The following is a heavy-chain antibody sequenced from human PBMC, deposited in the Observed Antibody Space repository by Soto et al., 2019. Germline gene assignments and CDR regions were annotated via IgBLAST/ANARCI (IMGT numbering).Heavy chain of an antibody. V-gene: IGHV3-11*01. CDR3: ARLDGNDYDSSGYDYYYYGMGV. Sequence: QVQLVESGGGLVKPGGSLTLSCAASGFTFSDYYMSWIRQAPGKGLEWVSDISSSGSTIYYADSVKGRFTISRDNAKNSLYLQMNSMRAEDTAVYYCARLDGNDYDSSGYDYYYYGMGVWGQGTTVTVSS. CDR2: ISSSGSTI. J-gene: IGHJ6*02. D-gene: IGHD3-22*01. CDR1: GFTFSDYY.